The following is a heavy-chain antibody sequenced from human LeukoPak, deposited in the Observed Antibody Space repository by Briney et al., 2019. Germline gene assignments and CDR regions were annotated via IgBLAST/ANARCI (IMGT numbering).Heavy chain of an antibody. V-gene: IGHV6-1*01. D-gene: IGHD3-10*01. CDR2: TYYRSKWYY. Sequence: SQTLSLTCVISGDSVSSNSAAWNWIRQSPSRGLEWLGRTYYRSKWYYHYAVSMKSRITVNPDTSKNQFSLQLNSVTPEDTAVYYCARKRDRGPDYGGQGPLVTVSS. CDR3: ARKRDRGPDY. J-gene: IGHJ4*02. CDR1: GDSVSSNSAA.